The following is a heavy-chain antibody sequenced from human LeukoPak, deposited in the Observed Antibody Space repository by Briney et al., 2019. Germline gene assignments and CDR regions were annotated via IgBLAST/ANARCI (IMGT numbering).Heavy chain of an antibody. CDR1: GYIFTSYW. J-gene: IGHJ4*02. V-gene: IGHV5-51*01. CDR3: ARLRYSSTWYRFDYFDY. CDR2: IYPGDSDT. Sequence: GESLKISCKGSGYIFTSYWIGWVRPMPGKGLEWWGSIYPGDSDTRYSTSFQGQVTMSADKSISTAYWQWSSLKASDTAMYYCARLRYSSTWYRFDYFDYWGQGTLVTVSS. D-gene: IGHD6-13*01.